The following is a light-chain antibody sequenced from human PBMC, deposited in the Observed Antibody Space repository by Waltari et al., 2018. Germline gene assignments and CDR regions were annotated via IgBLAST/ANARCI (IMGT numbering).Light chain of an antibody. CDR1: SDDVGGYNA. CDR3: SSYTSSITYV. V-gene: IGLV2-14*01. CDR2: DVT. Sequence: QSALTQPASVSGSPGQSIAIPCTGPSDDVGGYNAVSWYQQHPGKAPKLIIYDVTNRPSGISNRFSGSKSGNTASLTISGLRAEDEADYYCSSYTSSITYVFGTGTKVTVL. J-gene: IGLJ1*01.